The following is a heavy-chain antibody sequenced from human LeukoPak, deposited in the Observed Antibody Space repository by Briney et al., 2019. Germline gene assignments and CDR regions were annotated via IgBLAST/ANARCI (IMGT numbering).Heavy chain of an antibody. CDR3: VRNQGAGISYFDF. V-gene: IGHV3-33*01. CDR1: GFLFSSYG. D-gene: IGHD1-14*01. CDR2: IWYDGGNK. Sequence: GKSLRLSCAASGFLFSSYGIHWARQAPGKGLEWVAAIWYDGGNKYYADSVRGRFTISRDNSKNTVYLQMNSLRVEDTATYYCVRNQGAGISYFDFWGQGTQVTVSS. J-gene: IGHJ4*02.